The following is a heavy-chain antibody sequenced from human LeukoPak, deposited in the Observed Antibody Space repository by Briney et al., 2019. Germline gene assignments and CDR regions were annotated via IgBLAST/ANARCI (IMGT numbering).Heavy chain of an antibody. J-gene: IGHJ4*02. CDR1: GFSFSRYT. CDR2: ISSNGVNT. CDR3: VKGDVYTSSGLDY. Sequence: GRSLRLSCAASGFSFSRYTMHWVRQAPGKGLEYVSGISSNGVNTYYPDSVKGRFTISRDNSKNTLYLQMSSLRPEDTAVYSCVKGDVYTSSGLDYWGQGTLVSVSS. V-gene: IGHV3-64D*06. D-gene: IGHD3-16*01.